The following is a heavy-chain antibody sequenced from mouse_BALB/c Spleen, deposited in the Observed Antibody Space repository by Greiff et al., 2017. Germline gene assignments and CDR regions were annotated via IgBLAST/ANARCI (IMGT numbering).Heavy chain of an antibody. Sequence: EVMLVESGGGLVKPGGSLKLSCAASGFTFSSYAMSWVRQTPEKRLEWVATISSGGSYTYYPDSVKGRFTISRDNAKNTLYLQMSSLRSEDTAMYYCARRGDYYGNYEAMDYWGQGTSVTVSS. CDR1: GFTFSSYA. CDR3: ARRGDYYGNYEAMDY. D-gene: IGHD2-1*01. CDR2: ISSGGSYT. J-gene: IGHJ4*01. V-gene: IGHV5-9-1*01.